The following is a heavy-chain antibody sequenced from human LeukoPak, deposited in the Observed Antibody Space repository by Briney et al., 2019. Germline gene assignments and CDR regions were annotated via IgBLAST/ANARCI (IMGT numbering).Heavy chain of an antibody. CDR2: ISSSSSYI. V-gene: IGHV3-21*01. Sequence: GGSLRLSCAASGFTFSSHSMDWVRQAPGKGLEWVSSISSSSSYIFYADSVKGRFTTSRDNAKKSLYLQLNSLRDEDTAVYYCARGASRADAFDIWGQGTMVTVSS. D-gene: IGHD6-13*01. J-gene: IGHJ3*02. CDR3: ARGASRADAFDI. CDR1: GFTFSSHS.